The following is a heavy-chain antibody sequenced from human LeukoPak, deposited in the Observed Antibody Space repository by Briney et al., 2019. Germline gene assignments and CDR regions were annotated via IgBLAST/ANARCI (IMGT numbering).Heavy chain of an antibody. Sequence: SETLSLTCTVSGGSISSYYWSWIRQPPGKGLEWIGYIYYSGSTNYNPSLKSRVTISVDTSKNQFSLKLSSVTAADTAVYCCARGPQGCSGGSCYSGWFDPWGQGTLVTVSS. CDR3: ARGPQGCSGGSCYSGWFDP. CDR1: GGSISSYY. V-gene: IGHV4-59*12. J-gene: IGHJ5*02. D-gene: IGHD2-15*01. CDR2: IYYSGST.